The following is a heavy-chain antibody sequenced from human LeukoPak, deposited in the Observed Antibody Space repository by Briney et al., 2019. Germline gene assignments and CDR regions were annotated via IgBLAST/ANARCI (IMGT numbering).Heavy chain of an antibody. J-gene: IGHJ3*02. CDR2: IIPILGTA. D-gene: IGHD2-2*01. CDR1: GGTFSSYA. V-gene: IGHV1-69*05. CDR3: ARETVVVPAAMVDDAFDI. Sequence: SVKVSCKASGGTFSSYAISWVRPAPGQGLEWMGGIIPILGTANYAQKFQGRVTITTDESTSTAYMELSSLRSEDTAVYYCARETVVVPAAMVDDAFDIWGQGTMVTVSS.